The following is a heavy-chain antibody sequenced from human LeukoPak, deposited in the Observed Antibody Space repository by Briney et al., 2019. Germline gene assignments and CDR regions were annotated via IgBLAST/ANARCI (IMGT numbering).Heavy chain of an antibody. CDR3: AREQIFGVVIVKSYFDF. V-gene: IGHV3-7*01. J-gene: IGHJ4*02. CDR1: GFTFNSYW. Sequence: GGSPRLSCAASGFTFNSYWMSWVRQAPGKGLEWVANIKQDGSEKYYVDSVKGRFTISRDNAKNSLYLQVDSLRAEDRAVYYCAREQIFGVVIVKSYFDFWGQGTLVTVSS. CDR2: IKQDGSEK. D-gene: IGHD3-3*01.